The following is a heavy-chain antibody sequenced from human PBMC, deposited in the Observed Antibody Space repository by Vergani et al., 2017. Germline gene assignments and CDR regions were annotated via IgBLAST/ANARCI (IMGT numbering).Heavy chain of an antibody. D-gene: IGHD6-19*01. V-gene: IGHV4-59*11. CDR3: ASDTHSGQRADR. CDR2: IHYSENT. CDR1: FDSIRNLY. J-gene: IGHJ5*02. Sequence: QVQLQESGPGLVKSSETLSLTCSVSFDSIRNLYCNWSRQPPGKGLEWIGSIHYSENTNYNPSLKTRVTISLDTSKNQFSLTLTSVTAADTAVYYCASDTHSGQRADRWGQGILVTVTS.